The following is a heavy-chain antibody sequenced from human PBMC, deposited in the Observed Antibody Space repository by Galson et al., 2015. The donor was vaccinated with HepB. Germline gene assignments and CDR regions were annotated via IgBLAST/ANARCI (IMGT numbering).Heavy chain of an antibody. CDR1: GFTFSTYS. D-gene: IGHD7-27*01. J-gene: IGHJ4*02. CDR3: ARSWGVDY. V-gene: IGHV3-48*02. CDR2: ISSSSSTI. Sequence: SLRLSCAASGFTFSTYSMNWVRQAPGEGLEWVSYISSSSSTIYYADSLKGRFTVSRDNAKNSLYLQMNSLRDEDTAVYYCARSWGVDYWGQGTLVTVSS.